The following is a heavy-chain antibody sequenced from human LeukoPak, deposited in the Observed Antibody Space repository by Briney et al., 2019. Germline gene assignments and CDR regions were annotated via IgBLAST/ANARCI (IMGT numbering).Heavy chain of an antibody. CDR2: INPNSGGT. D-gene: IGHD1-26*01. J-gene: IGHJ4*02. V-gene: IGHV1-2*02. Sequence: ASVKVSCKASGYTFTGYYMHWVRQAPGQGLEWMGWINPNSGGTNYAQKFQGRATMTRDTSISTAYMELSRLRSDDTAVYYCARDPDGGSYYLNYWGQGTLVTVSS. CDR3: ARDPDGGSYYLNY. CDR1: GYTFTGYY.